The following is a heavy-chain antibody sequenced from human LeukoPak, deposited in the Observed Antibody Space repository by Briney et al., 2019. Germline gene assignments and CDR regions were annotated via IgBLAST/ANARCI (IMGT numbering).Heavy chain of an antibody. CDR2: INHSGST. J-gene: IGHJ3*02. V-gene: IGHV4-34*01. Sequence: SETLSLTCAVYGGSFSGYYWSWIRQPPGKGLEWIGEINHSGSTNSNPSLKSRVTISVDTSKDQFSLKLSSVTAADTAVYYCARDYYDSSGYYSPDAFDIWGQGTMVTVSS. CDR3: ARDYYDSSGYYSPDAFDI. D-gene: IGHD3-22*01. CDR1: GGSFSGYY.